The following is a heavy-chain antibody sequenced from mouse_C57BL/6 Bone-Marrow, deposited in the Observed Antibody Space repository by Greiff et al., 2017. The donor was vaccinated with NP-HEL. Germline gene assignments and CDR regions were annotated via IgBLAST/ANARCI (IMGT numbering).Heavy chain of an antibody. CDR3: ARSHNWDADY. J-gene: IGHJ2*01. CDR2: INPSSGYT. CDR1: GYTFTSYT. D-gene: IGHD4-1*02. Sequence: VKLVESGAELARPGASVKMSCKASGYTFTSYTMHWVKQRPGQGLEWIGYINPSSGYTKYNQKFKDKATLTADKSSSTAYMQLSSLTSEDSAVYYCARSHNWDADYWGQGTTLTVSS. V-gene: IGHV1-4*01.